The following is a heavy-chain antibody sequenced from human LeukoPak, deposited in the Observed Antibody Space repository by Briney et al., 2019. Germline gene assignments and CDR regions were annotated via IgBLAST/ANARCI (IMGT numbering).Heavy chain of an antibody. CDR3: AKGASASCYATSDY. V-gene: IGHV3-23*01. Sequence: GGSLRLSCAASGFTFSSYDMTWGPQAPGKGLKWVSVISGSGDATYYADSVKGRFTISRDSSKNTLFLQMNSMRADDKAVYYCAKGASASCYATSDYWGQGTLVTVSS. J-gene: IGHJ4*02. D-gene: IGHD2-2*01. CDR1: GFTFSSYD. CDR2: ISGSGDAT.